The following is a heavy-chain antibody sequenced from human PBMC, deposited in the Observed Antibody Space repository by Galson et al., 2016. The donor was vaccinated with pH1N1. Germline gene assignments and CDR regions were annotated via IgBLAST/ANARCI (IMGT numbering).Heavy chain of an antibody. J-gene: IGHJ4*02. V-gene: IGHV3-20*04. Sequence: SLRLSCAASGFTFDDFGMSWVRRAPGKGLEWVSGINWNGGSTTYGGSVRGRFTISRDNAKNSLFLQMNSLRAEDTALYYCVRRVGYSHAYFDYWGQGALVTVSS. CDR1: GFTFDDFG. CDR3: VRRVGYSHAYFDY. D-gene: IGHD5-18*01. CDR2: INWNGGST.